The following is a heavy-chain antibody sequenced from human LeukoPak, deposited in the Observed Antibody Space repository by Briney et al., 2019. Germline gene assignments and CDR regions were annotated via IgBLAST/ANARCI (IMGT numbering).Heavy chain of an antibody. CDR2: ISAYNGNT. J-gene: IGHJ5*02. CDR1: GYTFTSYG. D-gene: IGHD3-16*01. Sequence: GASVKVSCKASGYTFTSYGISWVRQAPGQGLEWMGWISAYNGNTNYEQKLQGRVTMTTDTSTSTAYMELRSLRSDDTAVYYCARAPGSNDYVWGTSYNWFDPWGQGTLVTVSS. V-gene: IGHV1-18*01. CDR3: ARAPGSNDYVWGTSYNWFDP.